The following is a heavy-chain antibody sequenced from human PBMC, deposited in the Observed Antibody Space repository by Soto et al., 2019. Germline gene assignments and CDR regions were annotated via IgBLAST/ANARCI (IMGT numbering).Heavy chain of an antibody. J-gene: IGHJ6*03. D-gene: IGHD3-10*01. CDR2: IWYDGSNK. V-gene: IGHV3-33*01. CDR3: ARSNRYGSGSLWLYYYYYMDV. Sequence: GGSLRLSCAASGFTFSSYGMHWVRQAPGKGLEWVAVIWYDGSNKYYADSVKGRFTISRDNSKNTLYLQMNSLRAEDTAVYYCARSNRYGSGSLWLYYYYYMDVWGKGTTVTVSS. CDR1: GFTFSSYG.